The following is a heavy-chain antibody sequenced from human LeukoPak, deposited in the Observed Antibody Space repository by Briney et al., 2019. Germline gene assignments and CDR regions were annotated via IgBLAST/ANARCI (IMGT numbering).Heavy chain of an antibody. CDR1: GFTFSSYA. V-gene: IGHV3-23*01. CDR3: AKGPLCSSTTCYTPGRFDH. CDR2: ISGSGSST. D-gene: IGHD2-2*02. J-gene: IGHJ4*02. Sequence: GGSLRLPCAASGFTFSSYAMSWVRQAPGKGLEWVSAISGSGSSTYYADSVKGRFTISRDNSKNTLYLQMNSLRAEDTAVYYCAKGPLCSSTTCYTPGRFDHWGQGTLVTVSS.